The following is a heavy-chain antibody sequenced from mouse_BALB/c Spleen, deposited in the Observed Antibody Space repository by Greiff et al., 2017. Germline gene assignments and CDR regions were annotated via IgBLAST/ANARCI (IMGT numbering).Heavy chain of an antibody. V-gene: IGHV5-9-3*01. CDR2: ISSGGSYT. J-gene: IGHJ3*01. D-gene: IGHD2-3*01. CDR3: ARRDGSWFAY. Sequence: EVQVVESGGGLVKPGGSLKLSCAASGFTFSSYAMSWVRQTREKRLEWVATISSGGSYTYYPDSVKGRFTISRDNAKNTLYLQMSSLRSEDTAMYYCARRDGSWFAYWGQGTLVTVSA. CDR1: GFTFSSYA.